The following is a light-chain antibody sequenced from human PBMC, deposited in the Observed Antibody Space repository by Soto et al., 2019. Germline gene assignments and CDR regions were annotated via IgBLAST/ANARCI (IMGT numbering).Light chain of an antibody. CDR1: QSISIW. Sequence: DIHMTQSPSTLSASVGDRVTITCRASQSISIWLAWYQQKPGKAPNLLIYKTSSLETGVPSRFSGSGSGTEFTLTISSLQPDDFAHYYCQHWNDYSWTFGQGTKVEVK. CDR3: QHWNDYSWT. J-gene: IGKJ1*01. CDR2: KTS. V-gene: IGKV1-5*03.